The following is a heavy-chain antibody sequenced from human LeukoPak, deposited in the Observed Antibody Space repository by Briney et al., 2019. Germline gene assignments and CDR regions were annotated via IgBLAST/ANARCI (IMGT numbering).Heavy chain of an antibody. Sequence: SETLSLTCAVYGGSFSGYYWGWIRQPPGKGLEWIGNIFHSGSTYYNLSLESRVTILLDTSKNQFSLDLRSVTAADTAVYYCARGVAYWGQGILVTVSS. CDR2: IFHSGST. V-gene: IGHV4-34*01. CDR3: ARGVAY. CDR1: GGSFSGYY. J-gene: IGHJ4*02.